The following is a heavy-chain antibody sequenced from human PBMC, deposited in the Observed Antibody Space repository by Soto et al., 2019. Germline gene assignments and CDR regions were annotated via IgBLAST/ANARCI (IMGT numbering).Heavy chain of an antibody. V-gene: IGHV1-18*01. Sequence: AASVKVSCKASGYTFTSYGISWVRQAPGQGLEWMGWISAYNGNTNYAQKLQGRVTMTTDTSTSTAYMELRSLGSDDTAVYYCARDPTFIVPAATANWFDPWGQGTLVTVSS. J-gene: IGHJ5*02. D-gene: IGHD2-2*01. CDR2: ISAYNGNT. CDR3: ARDPTFIVPAATANWFDP. CDR1: GYTFTSYG.